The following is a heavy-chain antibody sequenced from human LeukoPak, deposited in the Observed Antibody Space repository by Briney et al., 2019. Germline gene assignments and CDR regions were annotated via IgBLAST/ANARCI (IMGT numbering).Heavy chain of an antibody. CDR2: IKQDGIEK. Sequence: GGSLTLSCAASEFTFSNYWMTWVRQAPGKGLEWLANIKQDGIEKYYLDSVKGRFTISRDNANNLLYLQMNNLRAEDTAVYYCARDSKLTHDAFDYWGQGALVTVSS. CDR3: ARDSKLTHDAFDY. J-gene: IGHJ4*02. D-gene: IGHD4-23*01. CDR1: EFTFSNYW. V-gene: IGHV3-7*01.